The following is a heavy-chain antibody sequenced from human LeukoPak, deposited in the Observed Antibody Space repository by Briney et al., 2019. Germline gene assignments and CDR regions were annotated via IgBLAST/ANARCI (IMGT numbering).Heavy chain of an antibody. CDR3: ARRGAVAGTFDY. J-gene: IGHJ4*02. V-gene: IGHV3-74*01. D-gene: IGHD6-19*01. CDR2: ISSDESTA. CDR1: GFTFSNYW. Sequence: GGSLRLSCAASGFTFSNYWMHWVRQAPGKGLVWVSRISSDESTANYADSVKGRFTISRDNAKNTLYLQMNSLRAEDTAVYYCARRGAVAGTFDYWGQGTLVTVSS.